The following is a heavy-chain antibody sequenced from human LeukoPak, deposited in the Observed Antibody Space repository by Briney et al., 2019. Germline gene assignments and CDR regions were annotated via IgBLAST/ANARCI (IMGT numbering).Heavy chain of an antibody. D-gene: IGHD3-3*01. V-gene: IGHV4-59*12. CDR3: ARARPGTYNDFWSPRLGMDV. CDR2: IYDSGST. J-gene: IGHJ6*02. CDR1: GGSIRSYY. Sequence: PSETLSLTCTVSGGSIRSYYWNWIRQPPGKGLEWIGYIYDSGSTNYNPFLKSRVTISVDTSKNQLSLKLSSVTAADTAVYYCARARPGTYNDFWSPRLGMDVWGQGTTVTVSS.